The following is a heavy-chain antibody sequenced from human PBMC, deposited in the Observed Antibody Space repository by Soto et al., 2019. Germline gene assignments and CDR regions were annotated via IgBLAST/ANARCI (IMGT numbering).Heavy chain of an antibody. V-gene: IGHV3-33*01. CDR1: GFTFSSYG. J-gene: IGHJ3*02. Sequence: GGSLRLSCAASGFTFSSYGMHWVRQAPGKGLEWVAVIWYDGSNKYYAHSVKGRFTISRDNSKNTLYLQMNSLRAEDTAVYYCARDLDYRRWFDIWGQGTMVTVSS. CDR2: IWYDGSNK. CDR3: ARDLDYRRWFDI. D-gene: IGHD4-17*01.